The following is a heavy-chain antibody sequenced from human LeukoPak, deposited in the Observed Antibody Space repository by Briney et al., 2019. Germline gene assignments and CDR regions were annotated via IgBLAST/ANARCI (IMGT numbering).Heavy chain of an antibody. CDR1: GFTFINYG. CDR2: ISGSGGST. V-gene: IGHV3-23*01. CDR3: AKDLSTTWIQLWSPFDY. J-gene: IGHJ4*02. Sequence: PGGSLRLSCAASGFTFINYGMNWVRQAPGKGLEWVSAISGSGGSTYYADSVKGRFTISRDNSKNTLYLQMNGLRAEDTAVYYCAKDLSTTWIQLWSPFDYWGQGTLVTVSS. D-gene: IGHD5-18*01.